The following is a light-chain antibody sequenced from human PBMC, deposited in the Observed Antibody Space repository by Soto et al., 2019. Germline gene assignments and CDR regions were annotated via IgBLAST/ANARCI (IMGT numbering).Light chain of an antibody. J-gene: IGKJ3*01. CDR2: DAS. Sequence: EIVLTQSPGTTSLSPVQKASLFCXASQSISSYLAWYQQKPGQAPRLLIYDASNRATGIPARFSGSGSGTDFTLTISSLEPEDSAVYYCQQRSNWPLTFGPGTKVDI. V-gene: IGKV3-11*01. CDR3: QQRSNWPLT. CDR1: QSISSY.